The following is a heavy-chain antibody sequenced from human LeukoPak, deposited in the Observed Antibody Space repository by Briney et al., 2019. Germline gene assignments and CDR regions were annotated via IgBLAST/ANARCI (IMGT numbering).Heavy chain of an antibody. J-gene: IGHJ4*02. CDR1: GFTFRSYS. V-gene: IGHV3-48*01. Sequence: PGGSLRLSCAASGFTFRSYSMNWVRQAPGKGLEWGSYISSSGSSIYYADSVKGRFSVSRDNAKNSLSLQMNSLRAEDTAVYPCARDSPEYGDYGIEYWGQGSLVTVSS. CDR2: ISSSGSSI. CDR3: ARDSPEYGDYGIEY. D-gene: IGHD4-17*01.